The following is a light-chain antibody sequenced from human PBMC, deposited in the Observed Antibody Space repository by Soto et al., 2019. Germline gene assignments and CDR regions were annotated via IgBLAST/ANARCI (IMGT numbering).Light chain of an antibody. CDR3: QQYNDFSRT. Sequence: DIQMTQSPSTLTASVGDRVTITCRASQTIITWLAWYQQKPGKAPKLLIYDASTLESGVPSRFRGSGSGTECTLTISSLQPDDFETYYCQQYNDFSRTFGQGTKVDIK. CDR1: QTIITW. J-gene: IGKJ1*01. CDR2: DAS. V-gene: IGKV1-5*01.